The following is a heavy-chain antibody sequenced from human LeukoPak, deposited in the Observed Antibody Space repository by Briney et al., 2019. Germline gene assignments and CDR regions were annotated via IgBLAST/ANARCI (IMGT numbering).Heavy chain of an antibody. CDR1: GGSISSYY. D-gene: IGHD6-6*01. V-gene: IGHV4-59*01. J-gene: IGHJ5*02. CDR3: AGDTYSSSSGGWFDP. Sequence: SETLSLTCTVSGGSISSYYWSWIRQPPGKGLEWNGYIYYSGSTNYNPSLKSRVTISVDTSKNQFSLKLSSVTAADTAVYYCAGDTYSSSSGGWFDPWGPGTLVTVSS. CDR2: IYYSGST.